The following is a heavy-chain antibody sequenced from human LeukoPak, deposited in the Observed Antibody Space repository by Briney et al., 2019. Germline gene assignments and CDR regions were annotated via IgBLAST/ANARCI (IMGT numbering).Heavy chain of an antibody. Sequence: SQTLSLTCTVSGGSISSGDYYWSWIRQPPGKGLEWIGYIYYSGSTYYNPSLKSRVTISVDTSKNQFSLKLSSVTAADTAVYYCARQKTYYYDSSGWYWGQGTLVTVSS. J-gene: IGHJ4*02. V-gene: IGHV4-30-4*08. CDR1: GGSISSGDYY. CDR2: IYYSGST. CDR3: ARQKTYYYDSSGWY. D-gene: IGHD3-22*01.